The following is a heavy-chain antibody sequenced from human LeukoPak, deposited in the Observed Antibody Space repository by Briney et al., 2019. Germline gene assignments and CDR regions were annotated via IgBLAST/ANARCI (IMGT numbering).Heavy chain of an antibody. CDR3: AKGPPRTMIVGALDY. CDR1: GFTFSRYS. J-gene: IGHJ4*02. CDR2: ISGSSSYI. Sequence: GGSLRLSCAASGFTFSRYSMNWVRQAPGKGLEWVSSISGSSSYIYYADSLKGRFTISRHNAKNSLYLQMNSLRAEDTALYYCAKGPPRTMIVGALDYWGQGTLVTVSS. V-gene: IGHV3-21*04. D-gene: IGHD3-22*01.